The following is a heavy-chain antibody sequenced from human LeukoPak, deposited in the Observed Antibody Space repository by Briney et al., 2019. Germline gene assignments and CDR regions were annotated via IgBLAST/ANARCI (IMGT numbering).Heavy chain of an antibody. Sequence: SETLSLTCAVYGGSFSGYYWSWIRQPPGKGLEWIGEINHSGSTNYNPSLKSRVTISVDTSKNQFSLKLSSVTAADTAVYYCASSNSLSYYFDLWGQGTLVTVSS. J-gene: IGHJ4*02. V-gene: IGHV4-34*01. CDR1: GGSFSGYY. CDR2: INHSGST. CDR3: ASSNSLSYYFDL. D-gene: IGHD2-21*01.